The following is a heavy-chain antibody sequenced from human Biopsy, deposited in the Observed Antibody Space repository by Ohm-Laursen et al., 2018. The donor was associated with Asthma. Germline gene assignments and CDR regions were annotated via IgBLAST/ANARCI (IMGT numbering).Heavy chain of an antibody. J-gene: IGHJ6*02. CDR3: ARMITMIQAANYYSYAMDV. Sequence: TLSLTCAVSGDSINSGGYSWKWIRQPPREGPEWMAFLFYSGTTHYNPSLKSRVTIFIDRSKRQFSLKVNSVTAADTAVYYCARMITMIQAANYYSYAMDVWGQGTTVTVSS. CDR2: LFYSGTT. V-gene: IGHV4-30-2*01. CDR1: GDSINSGGYS. D-gene: IGHD3-22*01.